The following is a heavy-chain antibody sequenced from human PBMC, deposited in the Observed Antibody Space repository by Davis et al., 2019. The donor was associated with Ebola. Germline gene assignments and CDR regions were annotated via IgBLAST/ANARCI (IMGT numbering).Heavy chain of an antibody. CDR2: IVAGSGDT. V-gene: IGHV1-58*01. CDR3: AASISIFGAVTMQLGY. Sequence: SVTVSCKPSGFTLSGAAVQWVRQARGQPLEWMGWIVAGSGDTNYAQQFQERITFTRDMSTSTVYMELSSLRSDDSAVYYCAASISIFGAVTMQLGYWGQGTLVIVSS. J-gene: IGHJ4*02. D-gene: IGHD3-3*01. CDR1: GFTLSGAA.